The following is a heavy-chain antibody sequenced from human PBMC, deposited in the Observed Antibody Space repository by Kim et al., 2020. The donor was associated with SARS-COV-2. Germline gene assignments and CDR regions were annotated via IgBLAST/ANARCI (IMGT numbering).Heavy chain of an antibody. Sequence: GGSLRRSCAASGFTFSSYSMNWVRQAPGKGLEWVSSISSSSSYIYYADSVKGRFTISRDNAKNSLYLQMNSLRAEDTAVYYCAREGRIVATPTDYWCQGTLGTVSS. CDR3: AREGRIVATPTDY. CDR1: GFTFSSYS. V-gene: IGHV3-21*01. D-gene: IGHD5-12*01. J-gene: IGHJ4*02. CDR2: ISSSSSYI.